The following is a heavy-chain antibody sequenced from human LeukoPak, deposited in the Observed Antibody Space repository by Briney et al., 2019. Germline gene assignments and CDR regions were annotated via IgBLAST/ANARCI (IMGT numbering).Heavy chain of an antibody. CDR1: GGTFSSYA. CDR3: AGFMGLYVWGSYRSHDAFDI. V-gene: IGHV1-69*05. D-gene: IGHD3-16*02. CDR2: IIPIFGTA. J-gene: IGHJ3*02. Sequence: ASVKVSCKAPGGTFSSYAISWVRQAPGQGLEWMGRIIPIFGTANYAQKFQGRVTITTDESTSTAYMELSSLRSEDTAVYYCAGFMGLYVWGSYRSHDAFDIWGQGTMVTVSP.